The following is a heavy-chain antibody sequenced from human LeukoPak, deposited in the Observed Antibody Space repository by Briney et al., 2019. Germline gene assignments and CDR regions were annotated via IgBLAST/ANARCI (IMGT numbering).Heavy chain of an antibody. CDR2: IYSGGST. CDR3: AKDLGVKQQLTPYYYYGMDV. CDR1: GFTVSSNY. Sequence: PGGSLRLSCAASGFTVSSNYMSWVRQAPGKGLEWVSVIYSGGSTYYAGSVKGRFTISRDNSKNTLYLQMNSLRAEDTAVYYCAKDLGVKQQLTPYYYYGMDVWGQGTTVTVSS. V-gene: IGHV3-53*01. J-gene: IGHJ6*02. D-gene: IGHD6-13*01.